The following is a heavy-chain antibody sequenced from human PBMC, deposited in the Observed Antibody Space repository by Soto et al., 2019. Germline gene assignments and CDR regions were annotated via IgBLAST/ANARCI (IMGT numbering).Heavy chain of an antibody. D-gene: IGHD3-10*01. J-gene: IGHJ4*02. Sequence: PSETLSLTCSASGTSLRGYYWTWIRQHPGKGLEWIGYIYYTGSTKYNPSLKSRVTISVDTSKYQFFLRLNSVTAADTAVYYCAREVSSFGSNHFDSWGPGALVTVSS. CDR3: AREVSSFGSNHFDS. CDR2: IYYTGST. V-gene: IGHV4-59*01. CDR1: GTSLRGYY.